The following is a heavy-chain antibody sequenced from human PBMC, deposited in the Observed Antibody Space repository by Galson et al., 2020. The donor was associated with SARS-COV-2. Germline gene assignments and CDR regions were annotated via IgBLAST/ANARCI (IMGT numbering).Heavy chain of an antibody. V-gene: IGHV2-26*01. D-gene: IGHD3-10*01. J-gene: IGHJ6*02. CDR3: AWTRTRMILWLCYYDMDV. CDR2: IFSNDGK. CDR1: GYSLSNRMG. Sequence: ESGPTLVKPTETLTLTCTVSGYSLSNRMGVSWIRQPPEKALEWLAYIFSNDGKSYSTSLKTRLTISEDTSKSQVVLTMTNMDPADTGTYYCAWTRTRMILWLCYYDMDVWGQGTTVTVSS.